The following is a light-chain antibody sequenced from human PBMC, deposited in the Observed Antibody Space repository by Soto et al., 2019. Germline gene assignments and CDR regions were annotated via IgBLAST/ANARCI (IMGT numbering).Light chain of an antibody. CDR3: SSDANNHNFKFV. CDR1: SSDVGTYKY. J-gene: IGLJ1*01. Sequence: QSALTQPPSASGSPGQSVTISCTGTSSDVGTYKYVSWYQQHPGKAPKLMIYEVSKRPSGVPDRFSGSKSGNTASLTVSGLQAEDEADYYCSSDANNHNFKFVFGTGTTLTVL. V-gene: IGLV2-8*01. CDR2: EVS.